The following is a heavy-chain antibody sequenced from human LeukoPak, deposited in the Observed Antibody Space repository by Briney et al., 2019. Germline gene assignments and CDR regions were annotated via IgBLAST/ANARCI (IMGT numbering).Heavy chain of an antibody. CDR2: IDHSGST. J-gene: IGHJ4*02. CDR3: ARDQPPRLYGGNPQQSGGFDY. CDR1: GGSISSSNW. Sequence: PSGTLSLTCAVSGGSISSSNWWSWVRQPPGKGLEWIGEIDHSGSTNYNPSLKSRVTISVDTSKNQFSLKLSSVTAEDTAVYYCARDQPPRLYGGNPQQSGGFDYWGQGTLVTVSS. V-gene: IGHV4-4*02. D-gene: IGHD4-23*01.